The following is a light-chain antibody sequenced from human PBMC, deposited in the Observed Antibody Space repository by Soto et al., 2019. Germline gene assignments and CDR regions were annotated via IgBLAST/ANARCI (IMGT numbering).Light chain of an antibody. J-gene: IGKJ4*01. V-gene: IGKV1-27*01. CDR2: AAS. Sequence: DIQMTQSPSSLSASVGDRVTITCRASQGIRNYLAWYQQKPGQVPKLVIYAASTLQSGVPSRFTGSGSGTDFTLTISSLQPEDVATYYCQKSNTAPLTFCGRTKLEIK. CDR1: QGIRNY. CDR3: QKSNTAPLT.